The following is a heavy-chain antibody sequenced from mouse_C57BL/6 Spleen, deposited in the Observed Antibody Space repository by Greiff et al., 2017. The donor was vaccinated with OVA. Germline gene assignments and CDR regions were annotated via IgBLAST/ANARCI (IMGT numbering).Heavy chain of an antibody. Sequence: VQGVESGPELVKPGASVKISCKASGYAFSSSWMNWVKQRPGKGLEWIGRIYPGDGDTNYNGKFKGKATLTADKSSSTAYMQLSSLTSEDSAVYFCARGGGRYWYFDVWGTGTTVTVSS. CDR2: IYPGDGDT. D-gene: IGHD1-1*02. J-gene: IGHJ1*03. CDR1: GYAFSSSW. CDR3: ARGGGRYWYFDV. V-gene: IGHV1-82*01.